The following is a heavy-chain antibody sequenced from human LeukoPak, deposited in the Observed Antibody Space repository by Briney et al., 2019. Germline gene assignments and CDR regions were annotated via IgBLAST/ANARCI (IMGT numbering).Heavy chain of an antibody. J-gene: IGHJ4*02. CDR2: INPNSGGT. CDR3: ARGPLIRSTVDIVATIGY. D-gene: IGHD5-12*01. Sequence: ASVKVSCKASGGTFSSYAISWVRQAPGQGLEWMGWINPNSGGTNYAQKFQGRVTMTRDTSISTAYMELSRLRSDDTAVYYCARGPLIRSTVDIVATIGYWGQGTLVTVSS. CDR1: GGTFSSYA. V-gene: IGHV1-2*02.